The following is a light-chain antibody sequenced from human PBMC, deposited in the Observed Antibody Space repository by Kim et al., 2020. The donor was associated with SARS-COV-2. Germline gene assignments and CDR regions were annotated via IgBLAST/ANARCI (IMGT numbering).Light chain of an antibody. CDR1: SSNIGESYG. CDR2: DDI. Sequence: RVTIAWTGNSSNIGESYGVHWYQQLPGTAPMLLIYDDINRPSGVPDRFSGSKSGTAATLTISGLQTEDEADYYCQSYDSSSGGYVFGAGTQLTVL. J-gene: IGLJ2*01. V-gene: IGLV1-40*01. CDR3: QSYDSSSGGYV.